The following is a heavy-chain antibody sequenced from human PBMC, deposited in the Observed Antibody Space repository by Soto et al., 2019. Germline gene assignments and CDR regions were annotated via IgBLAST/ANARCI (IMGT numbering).Heavy chain of an antibody. CDR3: ARGGFNYAN. J-gene: IGHJ4*02. V-gene: IGHV3-11*01. CDR2: ISSSGASM. D-gene: IGHD5-18*01. Sequence: QVQLVQSGGGLVKPGGSVRLSCAASGFTFSSSYMSWIRQAPGKGLEWVSYISSSGASMYYADSVKGRFTISRDNANNSLYLQMKGLRAEDTAVYYCARGGFNYANWGQGTLVTVTS. CDR1: GFTFSSSY.